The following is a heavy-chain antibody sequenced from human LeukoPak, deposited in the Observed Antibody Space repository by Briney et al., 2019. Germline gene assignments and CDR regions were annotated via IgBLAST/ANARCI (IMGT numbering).Heavy chain of an antibody. CDR3: ASGYSGSPLDY. CDR1: GGSISSSSYY. V-gene: IGHV4-39*01. J-gene: IGHJ4*02. Sequence: PSETLSLTCTVSGGSISSSSYYWGWIRQPPGKGLESIGSIYYSGSTYYNPSLKSRVTISVDTSKNQFSLKLSSVTAADTAVYYCASGYSGSPLDYWGQGTLVTVSS. D-gene: IGHD1-26*01. CDR2: IYYSGST.